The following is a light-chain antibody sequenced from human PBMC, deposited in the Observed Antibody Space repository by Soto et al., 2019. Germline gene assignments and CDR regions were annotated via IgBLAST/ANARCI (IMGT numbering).Light chain of an antibody. Sequence: EIVLTQSPGTLSLSPGERATLSCRASQSVSSSYLAWYQQKPGQAPRLLIYGASSRATGIPDRFSGSGSGIDVTLTIIRLEPEDFAVYYCQQYGSPPFTFGPGTKVDIK. CDR2: GAS. CDR1: QSVSSSY. J-gene: IGKJ3*01. CDR3: QQYGSPPFT. V-gene: IGKV3-20*01.